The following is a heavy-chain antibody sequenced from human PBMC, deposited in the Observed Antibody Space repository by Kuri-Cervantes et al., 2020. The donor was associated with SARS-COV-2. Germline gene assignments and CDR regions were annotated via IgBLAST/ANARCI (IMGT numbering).Heavy chain of an antibody. V-gene: IGHV3-7*01. CDR2: IKQDGSEK. Sequence: GGSLRPSWLASGFTFSSYWMSWVRQAPGKGLEWVANIKQDGSEKYYVDSVKGRFTISRDNAKNSLYLQMSSLRAEDTAVYYCARDLRMGKSLDYWGQGTLVNVSS. D-gene: IGHD7-27*01. CDR3: ARDLRMGKSLDY. J-gene: IGHJ4*02. CDR1: GFTFSSYW.